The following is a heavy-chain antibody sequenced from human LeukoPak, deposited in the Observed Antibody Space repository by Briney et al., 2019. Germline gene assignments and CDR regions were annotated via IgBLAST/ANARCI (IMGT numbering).Heavy chain of an antibody. CDR1: GFTLDDYA. CDR3: ARDASYYYGSGSYSD. CDR2: ISWNSGSI. J-gene: IGHJ4*02. Sequence: GRSLRLSCAASGFTLDDYAMHWVRQGPGKGLEWVSGISWNSGSIGYADSVKGRFTISRDNAKNSLYLQMNSLRAEDTAVYYCARDASYYYGSGSYSDWGQGTLVTVSS. D-gene: IGHD3-10*01. V-gene: IGHV3-9*01.